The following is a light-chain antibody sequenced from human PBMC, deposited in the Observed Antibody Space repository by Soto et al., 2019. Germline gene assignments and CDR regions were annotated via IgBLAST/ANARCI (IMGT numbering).Light chain of an antibody. CDR1: SGHSSYA. CDR2: LNSDGSH. V-gene: IGLV4-69*01. CDR3: QTWGTGIVV. J-gene: IGLJ2*01. Sequence: QAVVTQSPSAFASLGASVKLTCTLSSGHSSYAIAWHQQQPEKGPRYLMKLNSDGSHSKGDGIPDRFSGSSSGAERYLTISSLQSEDEADYYCQTWGTGIVVFGGGTKLTVL.